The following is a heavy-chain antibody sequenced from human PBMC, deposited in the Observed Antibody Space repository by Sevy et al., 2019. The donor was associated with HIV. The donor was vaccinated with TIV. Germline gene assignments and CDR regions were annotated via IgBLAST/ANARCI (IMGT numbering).Heavy chain of an antibody. J-gene: IGHJ4*02. D-gene: IGHD5-12*01. CDR1: GLTLSGSA. CDR2: IRTKANSDAT. Sequence: GGSLRLSCTASGLTLSGSAIHWVRQASGKGLEWVARIRTKANSDATAYAASVKGRFTISRDDSKNTAFLQMNSLKTEDTAVYYCTSGRLRYYFDYWGQGTLVTVSS. CDR3: TSGRLRYYFDY. V-gene: IGHV3-73*01.